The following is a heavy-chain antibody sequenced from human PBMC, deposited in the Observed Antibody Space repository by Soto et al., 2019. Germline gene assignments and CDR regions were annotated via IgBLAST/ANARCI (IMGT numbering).Heavy chain of an antibody. V-gene: IGHV4-59*01. Sequence: PSETLSLTCTVSGGSIGSYYWSWIRQPPGKGLEWIGYIYYSGSTNYNPSLKSRVTISVDTSKNQFSLKLSSVTAADTAVYYCARIEQEDIVATIGSFDPWGQGTQVTVSS. CDR2: IYYSGST. CDR3: ARIEQEDIVATIGSFDP. J-gene: IGHJ5*02. CDR1: GGSIGSYY. D-gene: IGHD5-12*01.